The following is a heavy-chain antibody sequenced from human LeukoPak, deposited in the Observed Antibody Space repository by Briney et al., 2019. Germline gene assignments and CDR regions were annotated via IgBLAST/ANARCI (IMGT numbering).Heavy chain of an antibody. CDR3: ARGRGGGYSYGSRKNWFDP. CDR2: INWNGGST. Sequence: GGSLRLSCAASGFTFDDYGMSWVRQAPGKGLEWVSAINWNGGSTGYADSVKGRFTISRDNAKKSLYLQINSLRSEDTAVYYCARGRGGGYSYGSRKNWFDPWGQGTLVTVSS. V-gene: IGHV3-20*04. CDR1: GFTFDDYG. D-gene: IGHD5-18*01. J-gene: IGHJ5*02.